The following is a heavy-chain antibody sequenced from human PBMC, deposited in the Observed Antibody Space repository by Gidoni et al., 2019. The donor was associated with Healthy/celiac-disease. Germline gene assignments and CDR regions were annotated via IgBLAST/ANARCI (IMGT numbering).Heavy chain of an antibody. J-gene: IGHJ6*03. CDR3: AREGSGYSYYYYMDV. D-gene: IGHD3-22*01. Sequence: EVQLVESGGGLIQPRWSLRPSCAASGFTGRSNYMSWVRQAPGQGLEWVSVIYSGGSTYYADSVKGRFTISRDNSKNTLYLQMNSLRAEDTAVYYCAREGSGYSYYYYMDVWGKGTTVTVSS. V-gene: IGHV3-53*01. CDR2: IYSGGST. CDR1: GFTGRSNY.